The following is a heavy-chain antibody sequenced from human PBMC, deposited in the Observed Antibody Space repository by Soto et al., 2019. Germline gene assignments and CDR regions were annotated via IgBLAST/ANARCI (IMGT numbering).Heavy chain of an antibody. V-gene: IGHV3-74*01. CDR3: ARGSAMELYYYYGMDV. Sequence: PWWSLRLSCSASVFTFSSYWMHWCRQAPGKGLVWVSRINSDGSSTSYADSVKGRFTISRDNAKNTLYLQMNSLRAEDTAVYYCARGSAMELYYYYGMDVWGQGTTVTVSS. CDR2: INSDGSST. D-gene: IGHD5-18*01. J-gene: IGHJ6*02. CDR1: VFTFSSYW.